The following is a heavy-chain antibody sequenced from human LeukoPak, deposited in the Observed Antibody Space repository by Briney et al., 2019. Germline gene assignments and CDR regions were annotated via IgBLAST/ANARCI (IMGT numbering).Heavy chain of an antibody. CDR3: ARGERQLAYFDY. Sequence: GGSLRLSCAASGFTFSSYAMHWVRQAPGKGLEWVAVIWSDGSNKYYADSVKGRFTISRDNSKNTLYLQMNSLGAEDTAIYYCARGERQLAYFDYWGQGTLVTVSS. V-gene: IGHV3-33*01. D-gene: IGHD6-13*01. CDR2: IWSDGSNK. CDR1: GFTFSSYA. J-gene: IGHJ4*02.